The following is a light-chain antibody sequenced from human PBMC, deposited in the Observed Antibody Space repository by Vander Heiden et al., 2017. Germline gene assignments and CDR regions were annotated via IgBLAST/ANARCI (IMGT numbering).Light chain of an antibody. CDR2: AAS. V-gene: IGKV1-39*01. Sequence: DIEMTQSPSSLSASVGDRVTITCRASQRISTNLNWYRQKAGKAPELLIFAASSLQSGVPSRFSGSYSGTEFTLSISDLQPEDCATFYCQQSYLKPRTFGPGTKVEIK. J-gene: IGKJ3*01. CDR3: QQSYLKPRT. CDR1: QRISTN.